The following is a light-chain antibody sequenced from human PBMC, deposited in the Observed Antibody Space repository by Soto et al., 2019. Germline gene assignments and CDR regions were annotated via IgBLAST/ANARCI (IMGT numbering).Light chain of an antibody. CDR1: QSISVS. CDR3: QQYNGYSRT. CDR2: DTS. J-gene: IGKJ1*01. V-gene: IGKV1-5*01. Sequence: IQMTQSPSTLSSSVGDTVTITCRASQSISVSLAWYQQKPGKAPYLLISDTSSLERGVPSRFSGSGSGTEFTLTISYMQPDDFATYYCQQYNGYSRTFGQGTKVDIK.